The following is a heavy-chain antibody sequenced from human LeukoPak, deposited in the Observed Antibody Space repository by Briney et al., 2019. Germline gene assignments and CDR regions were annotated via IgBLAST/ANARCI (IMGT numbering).Heavy chain of an antibody. CDR2: IKQDGSET. J-gene: IGHJ4*02. CDR3: ESRSYNRGWSPFDS. Sequence: GGSLRLSCVSSGFTLINYWLSSVRPAPGKGLDWVANIKQDGSETIYVDSLKGRFTISRDNANNSLYLQLNSLTVEDTAVYYCESRSYNRGWSPFDSWGQGTLVTVSS. D-gene: IGHD6-19*01. V-gene: IGHV3-7*01. CDR1: GFTLINYW.